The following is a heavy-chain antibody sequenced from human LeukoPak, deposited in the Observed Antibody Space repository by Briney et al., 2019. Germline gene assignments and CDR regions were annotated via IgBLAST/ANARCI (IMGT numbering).Heavy chain of an antibody. CDR3: ARASTDSYGVINFDY. CDR1: GGSISSSSYY. V-gene: IGHV4-39*07. Sequence: SETLSLTCTVSGGSISSSSYYWGWIRQPPGKGLEWIGSIYYSGSTYYNPSLKSRVTISVDTSKNQFSLKLSSVTAADTAVYYCARASTDSYGVINFDYWGQGTLVTVSS. J-gene: IGHJ4*02. D-gene: IGHD5-18*01. CDR2: IYYSGST.